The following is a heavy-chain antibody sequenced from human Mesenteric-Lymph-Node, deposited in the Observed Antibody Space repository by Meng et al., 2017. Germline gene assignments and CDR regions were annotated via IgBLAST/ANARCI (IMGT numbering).Heavy chain of an antibody. CDR1: GGSISSSSYY. V-gene: IGHV4-39*07. D-gene: IGHD6-13*01. CDR3: ARESVSSRSFSMGFDP. J-gene: IGHJ5*02. CDR2: IYYSGST. Sequence: SETLSLTCTVSGGSISSSSYYWGWIRQPPGKGLEWIGSIYYSGSTYYNPSLKSRVTISVDTSKNQFSLKLSSVTAADTAVYYCARESVSSRSFSMGFDPWGQGTLVTVSS.